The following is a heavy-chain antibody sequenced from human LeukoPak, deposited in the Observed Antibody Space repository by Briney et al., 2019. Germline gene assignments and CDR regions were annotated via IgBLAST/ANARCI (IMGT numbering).Heavy chain of an antibody. Sequence: GGSLRLSCAASGFTFSSYAMSWVRQAPGKCLEWVSAISGSGGSTYYADSVKGRFTISRDNSKNTLYLQMNSLRAEDTAVYYCAKSYSSSWYYFDYWGQGTLVTVSS. V-gene: IGHV3-23*01. CDR2: ISGSGGST. CDR1: GFTFSSYA. J-gene: IGHJ4*02. CDR3: AKSYSSSWYYFDY. D-gene: IGHD6-13*01.